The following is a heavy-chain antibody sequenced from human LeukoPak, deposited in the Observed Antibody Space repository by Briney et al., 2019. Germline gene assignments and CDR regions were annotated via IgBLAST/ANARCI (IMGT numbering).Heavy chain of an antibody. Sequence: SETLSLTCTVSGGSISSYYWNWIRQPPGKGLEWIGYIYYSGSTNYNPSLKSRVTISVDTSKNQFSLKLSSVTAADTAAYYCATLRSLDDLASSFNCWGQGTRVTVSS. CDR2: IYYSGST. CDR3: ATLRSLDDLASSFNC. J-gene: IGHJ4*01. V-gene: IGHV4-59*01. D-gene: IGHD3-3*01. CDR1: GGSISSYY.